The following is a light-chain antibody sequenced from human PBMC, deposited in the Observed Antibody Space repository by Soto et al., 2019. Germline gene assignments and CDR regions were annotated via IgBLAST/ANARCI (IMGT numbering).Light chain of an antibody. CDR3: QQYKNYLT. Sequence: DIQMTQSPSTLSASVGDRVTFTCRASQSVSIWLAWYQQKPGKAPKLLISGASTFESGVPSRFSGSGSGTEFTLTISSLQPDDFAAYYCQQYKNYLTFGQGTKVDSK. J-gene: IGKJ1*01. CDR1: QSVSIW. CDR2: GAS. V-gene: IGKV1-5*01.